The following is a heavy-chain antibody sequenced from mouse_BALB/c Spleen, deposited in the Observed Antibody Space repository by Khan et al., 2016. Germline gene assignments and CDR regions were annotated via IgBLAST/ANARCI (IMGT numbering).Heavy chain of an antibody. V-gene: IGHV2-9*02. CDR1: GYSLTRYG. CDR2: IWAGGST. D-gene: IGHD3-3*01. CDR3: ARSKYLARY. J-gene: IGHJ2*01. Sequence: QVQLKESGPGLVAPSQSLSITCTVYGYSLTRYGVHWVRQPPGKGLEWLGLIWAGGSTNYNWALMSRLSINIDNSKSLVFLIMNSLQTEDTALYYCARSKYLARYWGQGTTLTVSS.